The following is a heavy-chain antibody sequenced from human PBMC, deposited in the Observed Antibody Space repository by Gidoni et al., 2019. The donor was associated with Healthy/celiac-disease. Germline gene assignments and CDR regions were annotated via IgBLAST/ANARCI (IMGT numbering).Heavy chain of an antibody. D-gene: IGHD6-6*01. CDR2: IYHSGST. V-gene: IGHV4-38-2*02. CDR3: ARGPIAARPTYYYYYMDV. CDR1: GYSISSGYY. Sequence: QVQLQESGPGLVKPSETLSLTCPVSGYSISSGYYWGWIRQPPGKGLAWIGSIYHSGSTYYNPSLKSRVTISVDTSKNQFSLNLSSVTAADTAVYYCARGPIAARPTYYYYYMDVWGKGTTVTVSS. J-gene: IGHJ6*03.